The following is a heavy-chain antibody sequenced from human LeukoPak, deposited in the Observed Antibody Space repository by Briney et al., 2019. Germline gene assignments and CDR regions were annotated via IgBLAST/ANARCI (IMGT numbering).Heavy chain of an antibody. Sequence: GGSLRLSCAASGFTFSSYGMHWVRQAPGKGLEWVAVISYDGSNKNYADSVKGRFTISRDNSKNTLYLQMNSLRAEDTAVYYCAKDYYGSGSYYNPWHYYYGMDVWGRGTTVTVSS. CDR2: ISYDGSNK. CDR3: AKDYYGSGSYYNPWHYYYGMDV. D-gene: IGHD3-10*01. V-gene: IGHV3-30*18. J-gene: IGHJ6*02. CDR1: GFTFSSYG.